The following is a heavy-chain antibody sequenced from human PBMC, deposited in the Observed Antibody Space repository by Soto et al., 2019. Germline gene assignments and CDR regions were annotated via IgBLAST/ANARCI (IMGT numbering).Heavy chain of an antibody. V-gene: IGHV5-10-1*01. CDR1: GYSFTSYW. Sequence: VDALKISCKGSGYSFTSYWISWVRQMPGKGLEWMGRIDPSDSYTNYSPSFQGHVTISADKSISTAYLQWSSLKASDTAMYYCARHQGSHLFWGMDVWGQGTTVTVSS. J-gene: IGHJ6*02. CDR2: IDPSDSYT. D-gene: IGHD2-21*01. CDR3: ARHQGSHLFWGMDV.